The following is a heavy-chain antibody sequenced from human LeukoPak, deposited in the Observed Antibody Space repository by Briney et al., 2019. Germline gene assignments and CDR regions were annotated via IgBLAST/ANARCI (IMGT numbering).Heavy chain of an antibody. CDR2: IIPILGIA. Sequence: GASVKVSCKASGGTFSSYAISWVRQAPGQGLEWMGRIIPILGIANYAQKFQGRVTITADKSTSTAYMEVSSLRSEDTAVYYCASVLSGIAVAGSFDPWGQGTLVTVSS. V-gene: IGHV1-69*04. D-gene: IGHD6-19*01. J-gene: IGHJ5*02. CDR3: ASVLSGIAVAGSFDP. CDR1: GGTFSSYA.